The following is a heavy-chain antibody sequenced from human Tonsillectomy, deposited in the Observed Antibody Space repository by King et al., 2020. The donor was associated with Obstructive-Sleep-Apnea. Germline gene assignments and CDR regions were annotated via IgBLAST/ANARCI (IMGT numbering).Heavy chain of an antibody. J-gene: IGHJ4*02. CDR3: AVDGWGYDILTGYYDLYYFDY. CDR1: GGSISSSSYY. D-gene: IGHD3-9*01. Sequence: QLQESGPGLVKPSETLSLTCTVSGGSISSSSYYWGWIRQPPGKGLEWIGRIYYSGSTYYNPSLKIRVTISVVTYKNQFSLKLSSVTAADTAVYYCAVDGWGYDILTGYYDLYYFDYWGQGTLVTVSS. V-gene: IGHV4-39*07. CDR2: IYYSGST.